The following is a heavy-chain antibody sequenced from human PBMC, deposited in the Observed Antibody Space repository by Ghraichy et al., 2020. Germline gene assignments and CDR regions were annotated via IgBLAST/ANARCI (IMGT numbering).Heavy chain of an antibody. J-gene: IGHJ4*02. D-gene: IGHD6-13*01. Sequence: ASVKVSCKASGYTFTGYYMHWVRQAPGQGLEWMGWINPNSGGTNYAQKFQGRVTMTTDTSTSTAYLELRSLRSDDTAVYYCARDSSYSKPNWGQGTLVTVSS. V-gene: IGHV1-2*02. CDR2: INPNSGGT. CDR1: GYTFTGYY. CDR3: ARDSSYSKPN.